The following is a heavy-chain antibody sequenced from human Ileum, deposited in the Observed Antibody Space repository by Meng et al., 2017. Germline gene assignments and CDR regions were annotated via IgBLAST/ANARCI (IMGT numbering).Heavy chain of an antibody. J-gene: IGHJ4*02. CDR1: GGSITNYY. D-gene: IGHD3-10*01. CDR3: ARNYGSGNWNFFHY. Sequence: VQLQESGPGLVKTSETLSLTCYVSGGSITNYYWSWIRQPARKGLEWIAHSYTSGTTNYNHSLKSRVTMSVDTSRNHFSLKLTSVIAADTAVYYCARNYGSGNWNFFHYWGQGTLVTVSS. V-gene: IGHV4-4*07. CDR2: SYTSGTT.